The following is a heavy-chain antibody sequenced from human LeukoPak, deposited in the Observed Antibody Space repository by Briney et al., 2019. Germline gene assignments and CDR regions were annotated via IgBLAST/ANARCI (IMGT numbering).Heavy chain of an antibody. CDR1: GYTFTGYY. J-gene: IGHJ6*02. V-gene: IGHV1-2*02. CDR2: INPNSGGI. CDR3: AKGLDASGTNGMDV. Sequence: ASVKVSCKTSGYTFTGYYMHWVRQAPGLGLEWMGWINPNSGGIHYAQKFQGRVSMTRDTSINTAYMELSSLRSDDTAVYYCAKGLDASGTNGMDVWGQGTTVTVSS. D-gene: IGHD3-10*01.